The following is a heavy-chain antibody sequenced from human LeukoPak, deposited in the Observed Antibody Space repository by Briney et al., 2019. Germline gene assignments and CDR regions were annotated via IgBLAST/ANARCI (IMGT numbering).Heavy chain of an antibody. D-gene: IGHD3-22*01. CDR1: GYTFTGYY. V-gene: IGHV1-24*01. CDR2: FDPEDGET. Sequence: ASVKVSCKASGYTFTGYYMHWVRQAPGQGLEWMGGFDPEDGETIYAQKFQGRVTMTEDTSTDTAYMELSSLRSEDTAVYYCATPRRSGYYSIDYWGQGTLVTVSS. CDR3: ATPRRSGYYSIDY. J-gene: IGHJ4*02.